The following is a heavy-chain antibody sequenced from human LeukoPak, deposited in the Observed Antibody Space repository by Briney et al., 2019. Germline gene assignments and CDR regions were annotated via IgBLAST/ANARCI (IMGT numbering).Heavy chain of an antibody. D-gene: IGHD3-9*01. Sequence: SETLSLTCTVSGGSISSSSYYWGWIRQPPGKGLEWIGSIYYSGSTYYNPSLKSRVTISVDTSKNQFSLKLSSVTAADTAVYYCARHRATYYDILTGYYPGPSFDYWGQGTLVTVSS. CDR1: GGSISSSSYY. CDR3: ARHRATYYDILTGYYPGPSFDY. CDR2: IYYSGST. V-gene: IGHV4-39*01. J-gene: IGHJ4*02.